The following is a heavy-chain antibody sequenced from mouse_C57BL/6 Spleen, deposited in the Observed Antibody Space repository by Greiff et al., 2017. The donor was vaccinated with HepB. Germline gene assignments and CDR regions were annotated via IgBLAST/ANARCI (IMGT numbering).Heavy chain of an antibody. CDR3: ARDPLSGSSHYFDY. Sequence: EVQLVESGGGLVKPGGSLKLSCAASGFTFSSYAMSWVRQTPEKRLEWVATISDGGSYTYYPDNVKGRFTISRDNAKNNLYLQMSHLKSEDTAMYYCARDPLSGSSHYFDYWGQGTTLTVSS. CDR2: ISDGGSYT. J-gene: IGHJ2*01. CDR1: GFTFSSYA. D-gene: IGHD1-1*01. V-gene: IGHV5-4*01.